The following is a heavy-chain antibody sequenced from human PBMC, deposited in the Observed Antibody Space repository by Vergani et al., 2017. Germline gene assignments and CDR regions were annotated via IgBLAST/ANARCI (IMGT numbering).Heavy chain of an antibody. CDR1: GGSFSGYY. CDR3: ARGVGYYDYVWGSYRYYFDY. Sequence: QVQLQQWGAGLLKPSETLSLTCAVYGGSFSGYYWSWIRQPPGKGLEWIGEINHSGSTNYNPSLKSRVTISVDTSKNQFSLKRSSVTAADTAVYYCARGVGYYDYVWGSYRYYFDYWGQGTLVTVSS. D-gene: IGHD3-16*02. V-gene: IGHV4-34*01. J-gene: IGHJ4*02. CDR2: INHSGST.